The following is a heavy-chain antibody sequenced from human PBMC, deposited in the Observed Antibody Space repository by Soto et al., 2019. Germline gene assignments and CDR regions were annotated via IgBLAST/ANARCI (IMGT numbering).Heavy chain of an antibody. J-gene: IGHJ6*02. V-gene: IGHV1-69*12. CDR1: GGTFSCYA. CDR2: IIPIFGTA. CDR3: ARLLNPPLAARALYFGMDL. Sequence: QVQLVQSGAEVKKPGSSVKVSCKAYGGTFSCYAISWVRQAPGQGLEWMGGIIPIFGTANYAQKFQGRVTITADESTSTAYMELRSLRSEDTAMYYSARLLNPPLAARALYFGMDLWGQASTLTVSS. D-gene: IGHD6-25*01.